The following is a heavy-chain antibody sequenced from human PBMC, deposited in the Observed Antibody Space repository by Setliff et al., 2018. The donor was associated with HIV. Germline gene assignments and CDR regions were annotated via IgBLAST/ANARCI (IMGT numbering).Heavy chain of an antibody. CDR1: GYSFTYYA. D-gene: IGHD3-10*01. CDR2: INAGNGHT. V-gene: IGHV1-3*01. J-gene: IGHJ5*02. Sequence: ASVKVSCKASGYSFTYYAVHWVRQAPGQRLEWMGRINAGNGHTEYSQNFQDRITFTRDTSASTVYMEFTSLRSEDTAVYYCARDRGYGSGSYYADSWFDPWGQGTLVTSPQ. CDR3: ARDRGYGSGSYYADSWFDP.